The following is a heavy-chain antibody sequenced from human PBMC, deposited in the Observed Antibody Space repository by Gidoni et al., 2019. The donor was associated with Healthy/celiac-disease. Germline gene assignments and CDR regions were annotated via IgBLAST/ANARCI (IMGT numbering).Heavy chain of an antibody. CDR1: GFTFNCCT. Sequence: EVQLVESGGGLVKPGGSLRPAWVASGFTFNCCTMNWVRQAPGKGLEWVSSITSSSSYIYYADSVKGRFTISRDNAKNSLYLQMNSLRAEDTAVYYCASYDILTDSLDYWGQGTLVTVSS. J-gene: IGHJ4*02. V-gene: IGHV3-21*01. CDR2: ITSSSSYI. D-gene: IGHD3-9*01. CDR3: ASYDILTDSLDY.